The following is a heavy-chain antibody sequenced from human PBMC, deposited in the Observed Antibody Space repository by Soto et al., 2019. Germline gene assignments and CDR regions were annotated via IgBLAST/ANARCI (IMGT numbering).Heavy chain of an antibody. CDR3: ARGSVVVVAAYWFDP. V-gene: IGHV1-46*03. D-gene: IGHD2-15*01. CDR1: RYTFTSYY. J-gene: IGHJ5*02. CDR2: INPSGGST. Sequence: GASVKVSCKASRYTFTSYYMHWVRQAPGQGLEWMGIINPSGGSTSYAQKFQGRVTMTRDTSTSTVYMELSSLRSEDTAVYYCARGSVVVVAAYWFDPWGQGTLVTVSS.